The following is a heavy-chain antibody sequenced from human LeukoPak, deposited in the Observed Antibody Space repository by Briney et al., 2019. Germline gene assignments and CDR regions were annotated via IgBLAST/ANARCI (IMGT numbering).Heavy chain of an antibody. CDR3: ARHLEAGSSSWFDP. Sequence: SETLSLTCAVSGDSITSSSHYWGWIRQPPVKTLEWIASIYYSGVTYYNPSLKSRVTISVDTSKNQFSLKLSSVTAADTAVYYCARHLEAGSSSWFDPWGQGTLVTASS. CDR1: GDSITSSSHY. J-gene: IGHJ5*02. D-gene: IGHD3-10*01. CDR2: IYYSGVT. V-gene: IGHV4-39*01.